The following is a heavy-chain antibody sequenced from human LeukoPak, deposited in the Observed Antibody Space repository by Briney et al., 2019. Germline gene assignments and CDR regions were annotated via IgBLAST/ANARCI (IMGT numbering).Heavy chain of an antibody. V-gene: IGHV4-59*08. CDR2: IYYSGST. D-gene: IGHD4-23*01. Sequence: PSETLSLTCTVSGGSISSYYWSWIRQPPGKGLDGIGYIYYSGSTNYNPSLKSRVTISVDTSKNQFSLKLRSVTAADRAVYYCARHLSAYGGYPGFDYWGQGTLVTVSS. J-gene: IGHJ4*02. CDR3: ARHLSAYGGYPGFDY. CDR1: GGSISSYY.